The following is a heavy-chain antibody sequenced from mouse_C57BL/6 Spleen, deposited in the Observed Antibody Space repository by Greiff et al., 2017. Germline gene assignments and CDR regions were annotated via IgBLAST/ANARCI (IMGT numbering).Heavy chain of an antibody. J-gene: IGHJ4*01. CDR1: GYTFTDYY. D-gene: IGHD1-1*01. V-gene: IGHV1-75*01. CDR2: IFPGSGST. CDR3: ARPFITTVVAEGAMDY. Sequence: QVQLQQSGPELVKPGASVKISCKASGYTFTDYYINWVKQRPGQGLEWIGWIFPGSGSTYYNEKFKGKATLTVYKSSSTAYMLLSSLTSEDSAVYFCARPFITTVVAEGAMDYWGQGTSVTVSS.